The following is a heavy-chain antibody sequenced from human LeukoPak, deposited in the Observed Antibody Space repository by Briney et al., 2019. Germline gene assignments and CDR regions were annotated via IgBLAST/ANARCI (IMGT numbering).Heavy chain of an antibody. J-gene: IGHJ5*02. D-gene: IGHD6-6*01. Sequence: GESLKISCKGSGYSFTSYWIGWVRQMPGKGLEWMGIIYPGDSDTRYSPSFQGQVTISADKSISTAYLQWSSLKASATAMYYCARPSIAARLPYNWFDPWGQGTLVTVSS. CDR2: IYPGDSDT. V-gene: IGHV5-51*01. CDR3: ARPSIAARLPYNWFDP. CDR1: GYSFTSYW.